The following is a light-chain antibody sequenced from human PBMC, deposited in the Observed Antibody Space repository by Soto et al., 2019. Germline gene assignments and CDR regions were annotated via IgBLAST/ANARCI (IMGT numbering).Light chain of an antibody. CDR2: GTS. V-gene: IGKV1-39*01. CDR1: QTIGNY. Sequence: DIQMTQSPSSLSATVGDRVTITCRASQTIGNYLNWYQQKPGKAPKLLIYGTSTSQSGVPSGFSGSGSGTDFTLTISNLQPEDLATYYCQQSFRTPHTFGPGTKVDIK. CDR3: QQSFRTPHT. J-gene: IGKJ3*01.